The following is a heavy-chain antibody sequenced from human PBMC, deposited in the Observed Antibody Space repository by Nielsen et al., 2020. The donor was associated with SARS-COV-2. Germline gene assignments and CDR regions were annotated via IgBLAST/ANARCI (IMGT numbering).Heavy chain of an antibody. V-gene: IGHV1-69*04. J-gene: IGHJ2*01. CDR2: IIPILGIA. D-gene: IGHD4-17*01. CDR1: GYTFTSYG. Sequence: SVKVSCKASGYTFTSYGISWVRQAPGQGLEWMGRIIPILGIANYAQKFQGRVTITADKSTSTAYMELSSLRSEDTAVYYCARAGSTVTTFDLWGRDTLVTVSS. CDR3: ARAGSTVTTFDL.